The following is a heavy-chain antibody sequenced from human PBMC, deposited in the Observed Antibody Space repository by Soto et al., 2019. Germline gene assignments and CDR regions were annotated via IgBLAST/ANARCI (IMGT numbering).Heavy chain of an antibody. CDR2: INHSGSI. V-gene: IGHV4-34*01. CDR1: GGSFTTYY. D-gene: IGHD4-17*01. CDR3: AIGERDGDYDY. J-gene: IGHJ4*02. Sequence: QVQPEQWGAGLLKPSETLSLTCAVYGGSFTTYYWSWIRQPPGKGLEWLGEINHSGSINYNPSLKSXXTXSXXTSKRQASLQVSSVTVAETAVYYCAIGERDGDYDYWGQGTLVTVSS.